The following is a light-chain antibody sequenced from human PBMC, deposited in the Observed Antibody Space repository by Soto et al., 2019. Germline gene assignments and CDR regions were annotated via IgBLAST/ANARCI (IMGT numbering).Light chain of an antibody. J-gene: IGLJ2*01. CDR1: SSDVGGYNF. CDR2: EVT. V-gene: IGLV2-14*01. Sequence: QAVVTQPASVSGSPGQSITISYTGTSSDVGGYNFVSWYQQHPGKAPKLMIYEVTDRPSGVSNRFSGSKSGSTASLTISGLQAEDEADYYCSSYTSRNTLAFGGGTQLTVL. CDR3: SSYTSRNTLA.